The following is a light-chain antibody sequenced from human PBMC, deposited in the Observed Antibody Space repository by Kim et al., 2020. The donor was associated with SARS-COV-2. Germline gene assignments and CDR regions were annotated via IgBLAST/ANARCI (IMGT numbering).Light chain of an antibody. CDR1: SSNIGNNG. Sequence: QSVLTQPPSVSEAPRQRVTISCSGSSSNIGNNGVNWYQQLPGKAPKLLIYYGDLKPSGVSDRFSGSKSGTSASLAISGLQSEDEAHYYCASWDDTLNGPVFGGGTKVTVL. J-gene: IGLJ2*01. CDR2: YGD. V-gene: IGLV1-36*01. CDR3: ASWDDTLNGPV.